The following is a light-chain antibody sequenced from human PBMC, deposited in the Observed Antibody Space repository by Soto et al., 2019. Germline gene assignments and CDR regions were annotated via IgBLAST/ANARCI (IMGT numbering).Light chain of an antibody. V-gene: IGLV1-51*02. CDR1: SSNIGINY. CDR3: GAWDGSIIYV. J-gene: IGLJ1*01. CDR2: ENN. Sequence: QSVLTQPPSMSAAPGQTVTISCSGSSSNIGINYVSWYQQLPGTAPKLLIYENNKRPSGIPDRFSGSKSGTSGSLDITGLQTGDEADYYCGAWDGSIIYVFGTGTKLTVL.